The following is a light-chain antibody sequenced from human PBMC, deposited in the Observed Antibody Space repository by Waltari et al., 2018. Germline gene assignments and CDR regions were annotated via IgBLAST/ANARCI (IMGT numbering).Light chain of an antibody. CDR2: KIS. V-gene: IGKV2-24*01. CDR3: MQATQFPLT. J-gene: IGKJ4*01. Sequence: DIVMTQTPLSSPVTLGQPASISCRSRQSLVHSDGNTYLSWLHQRPGQPPRLLIYKISNRLSVVPDRFSGSGAGTEFTLKISRVETEDVGVYFCMQATQFPLTFGGGTKVEIK. CDR1: QSLVHSDGNTY.